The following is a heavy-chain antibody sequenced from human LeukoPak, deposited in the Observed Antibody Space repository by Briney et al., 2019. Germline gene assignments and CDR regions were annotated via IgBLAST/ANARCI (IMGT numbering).Heavy chain of an antibody. CDR2: ISEDGGST. Sequence: GGSLRLSCAASGITFHNYAMHWVRQAPGKGLEWVSLISEDGGSTYYADSVKGRFIISRDNGKNSLYLQMNSLRTEDTALYYCAKGFSVLASNHYYYYYGMDVWGQGTAVTVSS. CDR1: GITFHNYA. J-gene: IGHJ6*02. D-gene: IGHD3-3*01. CDR3: AKGFSVLASNHYYYYYGMDV. V-gene: IGHV3-43*02.